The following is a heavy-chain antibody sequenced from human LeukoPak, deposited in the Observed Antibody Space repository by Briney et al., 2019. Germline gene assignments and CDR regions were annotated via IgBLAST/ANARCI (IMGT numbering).Heavy chain of an antibody. D-gene: IGHD3-10*01. CDR1: GYTFTSYD. CDR3: ARGYHRYYHGSGRWYNWFDP. V-gene: IGHV1-8*01. J-gene: IGHJ5*02. Sequence: ASVMVSCKASGYTFTSYDINWVRQATGQGLEWMGWMNPNSGNTGYAQKFQGGVTMTRNTSINTAYMELSSLRSEDTAVYYCARGYHRYYHGSGRWYNWFDPWGQGTLVTVSS. CDR2: MNPNSGNT.